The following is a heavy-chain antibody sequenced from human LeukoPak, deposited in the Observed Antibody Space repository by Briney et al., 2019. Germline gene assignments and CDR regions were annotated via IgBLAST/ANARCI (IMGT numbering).Heavy chain of an antibody. CDR1: GFTFSSYW. CDR3: ARALLYYYDFWNYYMDV. CDR2: IKQDGSEK. J-gene: IGHJ6*03. V-gene: IGHV3-7*03. Sequence: PGGSLRLSCAASGFTFSSYWMSWVRQAPGKGLEWVANIKQDGSEKYYVDSVKGRFTISRDNSKNTLYLQMNSLRAEDTAVYYCARALLYYYDFWNYYMDVWGKGTTVTVSS. D-gene: IGHD3-3*01.